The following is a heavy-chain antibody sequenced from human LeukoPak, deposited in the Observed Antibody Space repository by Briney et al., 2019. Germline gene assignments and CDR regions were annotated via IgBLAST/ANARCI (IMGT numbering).Heavy chain of an antibody. D-gene: IGHD6-19*01. CDR2: IIPIFGTA. Sequence: ASVKVSCKASGGTFSSYVTNWVRQAPGQGLEWMGGIIPIFGTANYAQKFQGRVTITADKSTSTACMELSSLRSEDTAVYYCAMGVGAPEDLAVAADFDYWGQGTLVTVSS. J-gene: IGHJ4*02. CDR1: GGTFSSYV. CDR3: AMGVGAPEDLAVAADFDY. V-gene: IGHV1-69*06.